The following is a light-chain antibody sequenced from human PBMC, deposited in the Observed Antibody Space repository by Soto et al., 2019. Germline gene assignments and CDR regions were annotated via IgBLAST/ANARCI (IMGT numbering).Light chain of an antibody. CDR1: QSITSS. Sequence: DIQMTQSPSSLSASVGDRVTITCRASQSITSSLNWYQQKPGRAPKLLIYAASSLQSGVPSRFNGSGAGTDFSLTISSLQPEDSATYFCQQSYSTPSFGGGTKVEIK. CDR2: AAS. CDR3: QQSYSTPS. V-gene: IGKV1-39*01. J-gene: IGKJ4*01.